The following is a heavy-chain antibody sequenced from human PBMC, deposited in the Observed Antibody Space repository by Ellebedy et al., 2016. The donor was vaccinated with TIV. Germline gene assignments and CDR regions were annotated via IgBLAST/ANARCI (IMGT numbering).Heavy chain of an antibody. Sequence: GGSLRLSXVASGFTFRTYGMTWVRQAPGKGLEWVSDIGDGDDGGTHYADSVKGRFTISRDNTKNTLYLQMNSLRAEDTAVYYCAKDGSRWGPYYYHMHVWGKGTTVTVSS. CDR1: GFTFRTYG. CDR2: IGDGDDGGT. J-gene: IGHJ6*03. D-gene: IGHD2-21*02. CDR3: AKDGSRWGPYYYHMHV. V-gene: IGHV3-23*01.